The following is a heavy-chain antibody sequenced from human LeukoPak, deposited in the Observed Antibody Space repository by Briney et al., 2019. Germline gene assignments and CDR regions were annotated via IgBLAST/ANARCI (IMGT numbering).Heavy chain of an antibody. CDR3: ARAFGIQSNY. J-gene: IGHJ4*02. D-gene: IGHD3-16*01. CDR1: GGSFSGYY. V-gene: IGHV4-34*01. CDR2: INHSGST. Sequence: PSETLSLTCAVYGGSFSGYYWSWIRQPPGKGLEWIGEINHSGSTNYNPSLKSRLIVSVDTSRNQFSLKLSSVTAADTAVYYCARAFGIQSNYWGQGALVTVSS.